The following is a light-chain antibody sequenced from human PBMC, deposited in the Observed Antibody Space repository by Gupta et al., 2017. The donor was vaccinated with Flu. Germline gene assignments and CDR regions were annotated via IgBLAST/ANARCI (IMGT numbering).Light chain of an antibody. CDR3: SSCISSSTLV. J-gene: IGLJ2*01. V-gene: IGLV2-14*01. Sequence: SITISCTGTSSDIGSNNDVSWYQQHPGQAPKLLIYGVTNRPSGVSNRFSASTSGDTASLTISGRHDEDEADYYCSSCISSSTLVFGGGTKLTVL. CDR1: SSDIGSNND. CDR2: GVT.